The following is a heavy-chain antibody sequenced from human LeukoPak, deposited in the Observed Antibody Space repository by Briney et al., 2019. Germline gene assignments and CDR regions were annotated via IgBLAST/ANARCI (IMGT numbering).Heavy chain of an antibody. Sequence: ASVKVSCKASGYTFTSYGISWVRQAPGQGLEWMGWISAYNGNTNYAQKLQGRVTMTTDTSTSTAYMELRSLRSDDTAVYYCARGVRPYYYYYYMDVWGKGTTVTVSS. D-gene: IGHD2-8*01. CDR3: ARGVRPYYYYYYMDV. CDR2: ISAYNGNT. J-gene: IGHJ6*03. CDR1: GYTFTSYG. V-gene: IGHV1-18*01.